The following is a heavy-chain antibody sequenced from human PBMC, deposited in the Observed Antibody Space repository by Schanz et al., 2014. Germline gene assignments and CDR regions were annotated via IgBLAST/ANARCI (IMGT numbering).Heavy chain of an antibody. D-gene: IGHD3-9*01. CDR3: AKVDRTRYYAMDV. CDR1: GYTVSALA. V-gene: IGHV1-24*01. CDR2: FDVEDGET. J-gene: IGHJ6*02. Sequence: QVQLVQSGSEVKKPGASVKVSCEISGYTVSALAMHWVRQAPGKGLEWLGGFDVEDGETIYAQKFQGRVTMTADKSTSTVYMEVSGLRSEDTAVYYCAKVDRTRYYAMDVWGRGTTXTVSS.